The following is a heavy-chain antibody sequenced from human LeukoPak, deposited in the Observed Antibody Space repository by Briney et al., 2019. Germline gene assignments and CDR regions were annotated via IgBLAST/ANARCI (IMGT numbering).Heavy chain of an antibody. Sequence: SVKVSCKASGGTFSIYGISWVRQAPGQGLEWMGGIIPIFGTANYAQKFQGRVTITADESTSTAYMELSSLRSEDTAVYYCARLDEYSSSSRYYGMDVWGQGTTVTVSS. V-gene: IGHV1-69*01. CDR1: GGTFSIYG. CDR2: IIPIFGTA. J-gene: IGHJ6*02. CDR3: ARLDEYSSSSRYYGMDV. D-gene: IGHD6-6*01.